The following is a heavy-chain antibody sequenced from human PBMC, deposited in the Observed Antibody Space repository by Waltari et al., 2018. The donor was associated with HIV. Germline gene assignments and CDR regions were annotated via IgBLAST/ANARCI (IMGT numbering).Heavy chain of an antibody. CDR1: GFTFSNYA. J-gene: IGHJ4*02. V-gene: IGHV3-23*01. CDR3: AMARVVY. Sequence: EVQLLESGGGLVQPGGSLRLSGAAPGFTFSNYAMSWVRQAPGKGLEWVSAIGGGAGNTYYADSVKGRFTISRDNSKNTLYLQMNSLRAEDTAIYYCAMARVVYWGQGTLVTISS. D-gene: IGHD2-8*01. CDR2: IGGGAGNT.